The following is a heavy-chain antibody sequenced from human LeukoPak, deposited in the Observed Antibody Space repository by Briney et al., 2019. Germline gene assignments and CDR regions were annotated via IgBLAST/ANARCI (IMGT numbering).Heavy chain of an antibody. CDR3: ARDQVKAFDI. D-gene: IGHD2-21*01. Sequence: GGSLRLSCEGSGFTFRSHWMSWVRQAPGKGLEWVANIHQYGGEKYYVDSVRGRFSISRDNAKNSLYLEMNSLRAEDTAVYYCARDQVKAFDIWGQGTMVTVSS. J-gene: IGHJ3*02. CDR1: GFTFRSHW. CDR2: IHQYGGEK. V-gene: IGHV3-7*03.